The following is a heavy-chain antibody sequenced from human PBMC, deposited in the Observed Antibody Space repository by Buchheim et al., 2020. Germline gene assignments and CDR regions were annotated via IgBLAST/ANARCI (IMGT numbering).Heavy chain of an antibody. J-gene: IGHJ6*02. CDR3: AREVYDILTGYYVYYYGMDV. V-gene: IGHV1-46*03. CDR1: GYTFTSYY. Sequence: QVQLVQSGAEVKKPGASVKVSCKASGYTFTSYYMHWVRQAPGQGLEWMGIINPSGGSTSYAQKFQGRVTMTRDTSTSTVYMELSSLRSEDTAVYYCAREVYDILTGYYVYYYGMDVWGQGTT. CDR2: INPSGGST. D-gene: IGHD3-9*01.